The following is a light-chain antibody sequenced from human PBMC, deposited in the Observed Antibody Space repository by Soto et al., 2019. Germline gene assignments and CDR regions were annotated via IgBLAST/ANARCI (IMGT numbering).Light chain of an antibody. CDR1: SSDVGSYNL. V-gene: IGLV2-23*01. CDR3: GSYAGSSTHVV. J-gene: IGLJ2*01. Sequence: QSVLTQPASVSGSPGQSITISCTGTSSDVGSYNLVSWYQQHPGKAPKLMIYEGSKRPSGVSNRFSGSKSGNTASLTISGLQAEDEADYDCGSYAGSSTHVVFGGGTKLTVL. CDR2: EGS.